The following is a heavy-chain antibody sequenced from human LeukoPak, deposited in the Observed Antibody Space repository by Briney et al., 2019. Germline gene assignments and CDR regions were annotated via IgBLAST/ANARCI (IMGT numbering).Heavy chain of an antibody. CDR2: ISSSGTSI. D-gene: IGHD4-17*01. V-gene: IGHV3-48*03. CDR1: GFSFSTYE. J-gene: IGHJ4*02. CDR3: ARPLDYRDYIPLEY. Sequence: GGSLRLSCAASGFSFSTYEMNWVRQAPGKGLEWVSYISSSGTSIYYADSVKGRFTISRDSAKKSLYLQMNSLRADDTAVYYCARPLDYRDYIPLEYWGQGTLVTVSS.